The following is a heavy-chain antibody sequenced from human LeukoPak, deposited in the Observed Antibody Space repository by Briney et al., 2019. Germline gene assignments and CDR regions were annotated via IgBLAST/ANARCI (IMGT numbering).Heavy chain of an antibody. Sequence: GGSLRLSCEASGLSVRSNHMSWVRQSTDKGLEWVSILYPGGSGFYPESWDDRFPVSRDNAKNTLYVQIHSLRAEDTAVYYCARVVAAVSLDYFDYWGQGTLVTVSS. V-gene: IGHV3-66*01. D-gene: IGHD2-15*01. CDR1: GLSVRSNH. CDR2: LYPGGSG. CDR3: ARVVAAVSLDYFDY. J-gene: IGHJ4*02.